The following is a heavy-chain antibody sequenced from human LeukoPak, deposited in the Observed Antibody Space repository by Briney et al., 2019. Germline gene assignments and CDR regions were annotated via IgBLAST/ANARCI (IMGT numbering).Heavy chain of an antibody. CDR2: ISSSSSYI. D-gene: IGHD2-15*01. CDR3: AKDSAGYCSGGSCYNWFDP. J-gene: IGHJ5*02. Sequence: GGSLRLSCAASGFTFSSYSMNWVRQAPGKGLEWVSSISSSSSYIYYADSVKGRFTISRDNSKNTLYLQMNSLRAEDTAVYYCAKDSAGYCSGGSCYNWFDPWGQGTLVTVSS. CDR1: GFTFSSYS. V-gene: IGHV3-21*01.